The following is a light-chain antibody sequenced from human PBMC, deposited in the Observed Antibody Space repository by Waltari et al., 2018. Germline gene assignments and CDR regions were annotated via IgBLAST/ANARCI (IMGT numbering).Light chain of an antibody. CDR3: QQYNNPALT. CDR1: QAIANS. J-gene: IGKJ4*01. V-gene: IGKV1-NL1*01. CDR2: GAL. Sequence: DVQMTQSPSSLSASVGARVTITCRATQAIANSLAWYQQKPGKAPKLILLGALRLETGVPSRFTGSGSGADYTLTISSLQPEDVATYYCQQYNNPALTFGGGTKVEIE.